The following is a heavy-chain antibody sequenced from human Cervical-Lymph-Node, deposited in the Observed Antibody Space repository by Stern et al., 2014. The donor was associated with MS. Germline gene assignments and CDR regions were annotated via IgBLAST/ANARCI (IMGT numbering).Heavy chain of an antibody. J-gene: IGHJ4*02. D-gene: IGHD2-8*01. CDR3: TRTAMANFDH. V-gene: IGHV4-39*01. CDR2: IHFAGNP. CDR1: GASISSTSYY. Sequence: QLQLQESGPGLVKPAETLSLTCTVSGASISSTSYYWAWIRQPPGKGLEWIGGIHFAGNPFYNPALRSRIAISVDTPTTQFSLKLRSVPAADTAVYFCTRTAMANFDHWGQGTLVTVSS.